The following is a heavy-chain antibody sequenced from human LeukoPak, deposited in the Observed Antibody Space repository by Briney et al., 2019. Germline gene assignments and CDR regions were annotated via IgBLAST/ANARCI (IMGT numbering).Heavy chain of an antibody. CDR3: AKAGAPAFLTGYYISYYYYGMDV. Sequence: PGGSLRLSCAASGFTFSGYAMSWVRQAPGKGLEWVSAISGSGGSTYYADSVKGRFTISRDNSKNTLYLQMNGLRAEDTAVYYCAKAGAPAFLTGYYISYYYYGMDVWGQGTTVTVSS. CDR2: ISGSGGST. J-gene: IGHJ6*02. V-gene: IGHV3-23*01. CDR1: GFTFSGYA. D-gene: IGHD3-9*01.